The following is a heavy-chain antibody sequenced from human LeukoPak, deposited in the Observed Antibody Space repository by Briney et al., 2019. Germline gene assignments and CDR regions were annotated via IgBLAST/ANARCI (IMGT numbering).Heavy chain of an antibody. Sequence: GGSLRLSCVASGFTFADYAIHWVRQVPGKGLEWVSGISWNSGSIGYADSVKGRFTISRDNAKNSLYLQMDSLRAEDTALYYCARGAEVQLWSYYFDYWGQGTLVTVSS. CDR2: ISWNSGSI. V-gene: IGHV3-9*01. CDR3: ARGAEVQLWSYYFDY. D-gene: IGHD5-18*01. CDR1: GFTFADYA. J-gene: IGHJ4*02.